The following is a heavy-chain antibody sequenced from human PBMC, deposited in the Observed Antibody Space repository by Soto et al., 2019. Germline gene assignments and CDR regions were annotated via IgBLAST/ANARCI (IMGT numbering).Heavy chain of an antibody. CDR3: ATENRYSFDNSGYNNWFDP. Sequence: EVQLVESGGGLVEPGGSLRLSCTASGFTFSNAWMSWVRQAPGKGLEWVGRIKSKTDGGTTDYAAPVQGRFTISRDDSKNTLYLQVNSLKTEDTAMYYCATENRYSFDNSGYNNWFDPWGQGTLVTVSS. CDR1: GFTFSNAW. V-gene: IGHV3-15*07. J-gene: IGHJ5*02. CDR2: IKSKTDGGTT. D-gene: IGHD3-22*01.